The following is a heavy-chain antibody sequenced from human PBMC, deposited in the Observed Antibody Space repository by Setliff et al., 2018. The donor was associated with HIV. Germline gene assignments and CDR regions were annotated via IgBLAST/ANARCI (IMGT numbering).Heavy chain of an antibody. J-gene: IGHJ3*02. D-gene: IGHD3-22*01. CDR2: INPSGGSA. CDR3: ARCYYDSSGPTDAFDI. Sequence: ASVKVSCKASGYTFTSYYLHWVRQAPGQGLEWMGMINPSGGSASYAQKFQGRLTMTRDTSRSTVYMELSSLRSEDTAMYYCARCYYDSSGPTDAFDIWGQGTVVTVSS. CDR1: GYTFTSYY. V-gene: IGHV1-46*01.